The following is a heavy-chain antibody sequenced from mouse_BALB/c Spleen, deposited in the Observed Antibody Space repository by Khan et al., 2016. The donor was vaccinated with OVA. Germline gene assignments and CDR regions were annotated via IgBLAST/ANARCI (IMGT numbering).Heavy chain of an antibody. D-gene: IGHD1-1*01. Sequence: EVQLLETGGDLVRPGGSLKLSCAASGFSFSSYSMSWVRQTPEKRLEWVATISSGGSYTYSPDSVKGRFTISRDNAKNTLYLQMSSLKSEDTALYYCTRHRGYHGSNPYFDYWGQGTTLTVSS. CDR1: GFSFSSYS. CDR2: ISSGGSYT. J-gene: IGHJ2*01. CDR3: TRHRGYHGSNPYFDY. V-gene: IGHV5-6-4*01.